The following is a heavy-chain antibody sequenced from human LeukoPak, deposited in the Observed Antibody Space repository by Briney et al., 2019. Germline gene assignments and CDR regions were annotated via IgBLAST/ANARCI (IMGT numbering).Heavy chain of an antibody. CDR2: IGSSGSTV. Sequence: GGSLRLSCAASEFSVGSNYMNWVRQAPGKGLEWVSYIGSSGSTVYYADSVKGRFTISRDNAKNSLYMQMESLRDEDTAVYYCARLGCSGGSCYEGHYFDYWGQGTLVTVSS. J-gene: IGHJ4*02. CDR3: ARLGCSGGSCYEGHYFDY. D-gene: IGHD2-15*01. CDR1: EFSVGSNY. V-gene: IGHV3-48*02.